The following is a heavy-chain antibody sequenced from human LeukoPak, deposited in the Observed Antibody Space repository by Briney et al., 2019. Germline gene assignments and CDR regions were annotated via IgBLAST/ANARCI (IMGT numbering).Heavy chain of an antibody. CDR1: GFTFSSYW. D-gene: IGHD2-2*01. V-gene: IGHV3-7*01. CDR3: ARGGYCSSTSCYCDY. CDR2: IKQDGSGK. Sequence: GGSLRLSCAASGFTFSSYWMSWVRQAPGKGLEWVANIKQDGSGKYYVDSVKGRFTISRDNAKSSLYLQMNSLRAEDTAVYCCARGGYCSSTSCYCDYWGQGALVTVSS. J-gene: IGHJ4*02.